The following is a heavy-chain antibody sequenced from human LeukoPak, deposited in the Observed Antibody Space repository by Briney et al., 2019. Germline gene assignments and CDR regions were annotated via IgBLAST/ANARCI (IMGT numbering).Heavy chain of an antibody. V-gene: IGHV3-7*01. CDR3: ARAGGTSWADY. J-gene: IGHJ4*02. CDR2: VKQDGTEK. Sequence: GGSLRLSCEASGFTFRDYWMTWVRQAPGKGLEWVANVKQDGTEKFYVDSVKGRFTISRDSGKNSLCLQMNSLRVEDTAIYYCARAGGTSWADYWGQGTLVTVSS. CDR1: GFTFRDYW. D-gene: IGHD6-13*01.